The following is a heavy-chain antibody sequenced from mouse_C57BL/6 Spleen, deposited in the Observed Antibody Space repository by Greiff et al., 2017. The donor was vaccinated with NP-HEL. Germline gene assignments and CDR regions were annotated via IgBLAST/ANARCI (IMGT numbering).Heavy chain of an antibody. J-gene: IGHJ4*01. D-gene: IGHD2-5*01. CDR3: ARKGDSNDYYAMDY. Sequence: QVHVKQSGPGLVQPSQSLSITCTVSGFSLTSYGVHWVRQSPGKGLEWLGVIWSGGSTDYNAAFISRLSISKDNSKSQVFFKMNSLQADDTAIYYCARKGDSNDYYAMDYWGQGTSVTVSS. CDR2: IWSGGST. V-gene: IGHV2-2*01. CDR1: GFSLTSYG.